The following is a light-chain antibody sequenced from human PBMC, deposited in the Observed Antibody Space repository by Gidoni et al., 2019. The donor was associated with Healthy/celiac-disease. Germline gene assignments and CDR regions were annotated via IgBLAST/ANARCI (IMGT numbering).Light chain of an antibody. CDR1: QSISSY. CDR2: AAS. CDR3: QQSYSTPPT. J-gene: IGKJ5*01. V-gene: IGKV1-39*01. Sequence: DIQMTQSPSSLSASVGDRVTITCRASQSISSYLNWYQQKPGKAPKLLIYAASSLQSGVPSRFSVSGSGTDCTLTISSLQPEDFATYYCQQSYSTPPTFGQGTRLEIK.